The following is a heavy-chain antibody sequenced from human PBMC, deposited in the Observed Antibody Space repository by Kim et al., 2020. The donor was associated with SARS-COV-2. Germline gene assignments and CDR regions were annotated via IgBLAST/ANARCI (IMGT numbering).Heavy chain of an antibody. Sequence: ASVKVSCKVSGYTLTELSMHWVRQAPGKGLEWMGGFDPEDGETIYEQKFQGRVTMTEDTSTDTAYMELSSLRSEDTAVYYCATRQQLVRDYGMDVWGQGTTVTVSS. CDR3: ATRQQLVRDYGMDV. CDR1: GYTLTELS. D-gene: IGHD6-13*01. J-gene: IGHJ6*02. CDR2: FDPEDGET. V-gene: IGHV1-24*01.